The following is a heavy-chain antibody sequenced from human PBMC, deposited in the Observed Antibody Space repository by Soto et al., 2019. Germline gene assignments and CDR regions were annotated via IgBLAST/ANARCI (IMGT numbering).Heavy chain of an antibody. J-gene: IGHJ4*02. CDR3: ARAGFASGYYFDLSPEDY. V-gene: IGHV1-8*01. CDR2: MNPNSGNT. CDR1: GYTFTSYD. D-gene: IGHD3-22*01. Sequence: ASVKVSCKASGYTFTSYDINWVRHATGQGLEWMGWMNPNSGNTGYAQKFQGRVTMTRNTSISTAYMELSSLRSEDTAIYYCARAGFASGYYFDLSPEDYWGQGTLVTVSS.